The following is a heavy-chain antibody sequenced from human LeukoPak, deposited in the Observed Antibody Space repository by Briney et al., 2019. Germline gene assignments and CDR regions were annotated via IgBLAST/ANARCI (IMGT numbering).Heavy chain of an antibody. CDR1: GYIFTDYW. J-gene: IGHJ4*02. CDR2: IYPGDSET. D-gene: IGHD6-19*01. CDR3: ATEFASAWFFDY. V-gene: IGHV5-51*01. Sequence: GESLKISCKASGYIFTDYWIGWVRQMPGKGPEWMGVIYPGDSETRYSPSFQDQVTISVDKSISTTYLQWTSLKASDTAMYYCATEFASAWFFDYRGQGTLVTVSA.